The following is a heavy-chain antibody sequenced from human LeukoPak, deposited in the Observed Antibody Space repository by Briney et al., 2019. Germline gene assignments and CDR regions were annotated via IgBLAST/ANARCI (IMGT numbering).Heavy chain of an antibody. D-gene: IGHD3-10*01. CDR2: IYTSGST. V-gene: IGHV4-4*07. Sequence: KPSETLSLTCTVSGGSISSYYWSWLRQPAGKGLEWVGRIYTSGSTNYNPSLKSRVTMSVDTSKNQFSLKLSSVTAADTAVYYCARDGELASYYYGMDVWGQGTTVTVSS. CDR1: GGSISSYY. J-gene: IGHJ6*02. CDR3: ARDGELASYYYGMDV.